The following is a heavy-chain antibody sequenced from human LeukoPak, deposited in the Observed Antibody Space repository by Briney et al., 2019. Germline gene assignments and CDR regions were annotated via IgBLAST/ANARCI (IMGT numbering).Heavy chain of an antibody. CDR3: ARDLINYYFDY. Sequence: GGSLRLSCAASGFTLSSNYMSWVRQAPGKGLEWVSVIYSGGSTYYADSVTCRFTISRDNSKNTLYLQMNSLRAEDTAVYYCARDLINYYFDYWGQGTLVTVSS. D-gene: IGHD3-10*01. V-gene: IGHV3-66*02. J-gene: IGHJ4*02. CDR2: IYSGGST. CDR1: GFTLSSNY.